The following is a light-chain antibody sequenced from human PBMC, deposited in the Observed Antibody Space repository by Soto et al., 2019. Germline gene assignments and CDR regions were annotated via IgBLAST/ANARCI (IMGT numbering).Light chain of an antibody. CDR3: QQYGSSPRLT. Sequence: EVVLTQSPGTLSLSPGERATLSCRASQSVSSSYLAWHQQKPGQAPRLLIYGASSRATGIPDRFSGSGSGTDFTLTISRLEPEDFAVYYCQQYGSSPRLTFGGGTKVDI. J-gene: IGKJ4*01. CDR2: GAS. CDR1: QSVSSSY. V-gene: IGKV3-20*01.